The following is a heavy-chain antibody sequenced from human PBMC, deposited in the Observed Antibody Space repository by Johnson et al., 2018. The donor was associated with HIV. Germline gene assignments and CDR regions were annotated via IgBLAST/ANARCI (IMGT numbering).Heavy chain of an antibody. Sequence: QVQLVESGGGVVQPGRSLRVSCAASEFSISNYAMHWVRQAPGKGLEWVALISYDGSNKYYADSVKGQFTISRDNSKNTLYVQMNGLRAVDTAVYYCARDWDEYGAFDIWGQGTMVTVSS. J-gene: IGHJ3*02. CDR2: ISYDGSNK. CDR3: ARDWDEYGAFDI. CDR1: EFSISNYA. D-gene: IGHD4-17*01. V-gene: IGHV3-30-3*01.